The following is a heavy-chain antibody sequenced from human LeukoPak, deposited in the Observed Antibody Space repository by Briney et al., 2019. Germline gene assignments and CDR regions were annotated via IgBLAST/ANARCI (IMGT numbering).Heavy chain of an antibody. D-gene: IGHD3-22*01. V-gene: IGHV4-59*01. CDR2: IYYSGST. Sequence: SETLSLTCTVSGGSISSYYWSWIRQPPGKGLEWIGYIYYSGSTNYNPSLKSRVTISVDTSKNQFSLKLSSVTAADTAVYYCASYTYYYDSSGYYPNDAFDIWGQGTMVTVSS. CDR3: ASYTYYYDSSGYYPNDAFDI. J-gene: IGHJ3*02. CDR1: GGSISSYY.